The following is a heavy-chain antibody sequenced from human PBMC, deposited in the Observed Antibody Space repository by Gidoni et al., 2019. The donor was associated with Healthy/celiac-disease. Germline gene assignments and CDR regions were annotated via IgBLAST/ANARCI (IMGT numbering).Heavy chain of an antibody. Sequence: EVQLVESGGGWVKPGRSLRLSCNASGFTLCAYAMSWFRQAPGQGLEWVGFIRSKAYGGTTEYAASVKGRFTISRDDSKSIAYLQMNSLKTEDTAVYYCNRHDYGDYRGAFDIWGQGTMVTVSS. CDR1: GFTLCAYA. CDR2: IRSKAYGGTT. CDR3: NRHDYGDYRGAFDI. D-gene: IGHD4-17*01. V-gene: IGHV3-49*05. J-gene: IGHJ3*02.